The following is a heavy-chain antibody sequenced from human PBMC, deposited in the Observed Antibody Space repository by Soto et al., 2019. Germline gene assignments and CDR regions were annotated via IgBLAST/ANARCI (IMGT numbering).Heavy chain of an antibody. V-gene: IGHV1-46*01. CDR1: GYTFTSYY. CDR3: ARELIVVVPAALDD. Sequence: ASVKVSCKASGYTFTSYYMHWVRQAPGQGLEWMGIINPSDGSTSYARKFQGRLTMTSDTSTSTVYMELSSLRSEDTAVYFCARELIVVVPAALDDWGQGTLVTVSS. CDR2: INPSDGST. J-gene: IGHJ4*02. D-gene: IGHD2-2*01.